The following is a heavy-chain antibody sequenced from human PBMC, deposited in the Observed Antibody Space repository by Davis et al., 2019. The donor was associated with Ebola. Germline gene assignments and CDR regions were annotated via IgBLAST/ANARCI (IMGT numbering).Heavy chain of an antibody. CDR2: ISYDENNK. V-gene: IGHV3-30*01. CDR1: GFTFSHYL. CDR3: ARDGLGYCSGDNCYFNDFDI. D-gene: IGHD2-15*01. J-gene: IGHJ3*02. Sequence: GGSLRLSCAASGFTFSHYLMHWVRQAPGKGLEWVALISYDENNKFYADSVKGRFTISRDNSKNTLFLQMNSLRPEDTAVYYCARDGLGYCSGDNCYFNDFDIWGQGTVVTVSS.